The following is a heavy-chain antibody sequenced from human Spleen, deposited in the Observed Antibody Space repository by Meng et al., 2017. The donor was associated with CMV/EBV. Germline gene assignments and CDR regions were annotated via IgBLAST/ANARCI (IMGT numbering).Heavy chain of an antibody. D-gene: IGHD5-18*01. J-gene: IGHJ6*02. V-gene: IGHV1-69*02. Sequence: SVKVSCKASGGTFSSYTISWVRQAPGQGLEWMGRIIPILGIANYARKFQGRVTITADKSTSTAYMELSSLRSEDTAVYYCARVDTVYYYYGMDVWGQGTTVTVSS. CDR3: ARVDTVYYYYGMDV. CDR2: IIPILGIA. CDR1: GGTFSSYT.